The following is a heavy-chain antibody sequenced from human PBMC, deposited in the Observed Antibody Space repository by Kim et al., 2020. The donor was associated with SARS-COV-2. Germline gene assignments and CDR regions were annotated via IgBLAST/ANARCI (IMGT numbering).Heavy chain of an antibody. Sequence: SETLSLTCTVSGGSISNYYWSWIRQSPGRGLEWIGYIYYSGPTNYNPSLKSRVTISLDTSKNHFSLKLSSVTAADTAVYYCARSRSRYTSGWPPMEYYHYYGLDVWGQGTTVTVSS. D-gene: IGHD6-19*01. CDR2: IYYSGPT. V-gene: IGHV4-59*01. J-gene: IGHJ6*02. CDR1: GGSISNYY. CDR3: ARSRSRYTSGWPPMEYYHYYGLDV.